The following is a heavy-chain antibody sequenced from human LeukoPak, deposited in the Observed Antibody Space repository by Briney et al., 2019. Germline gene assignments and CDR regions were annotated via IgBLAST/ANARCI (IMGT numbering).Heavy chain of an antibody. CDR1: GGSISSGDYY. CDR2: IYYSGST. CDR3: ARLIGGDSLNWFDP. V-gene: IGHV4-30-4*08. J-gene: IGHJ5*02. Sequence: PSETLSLTCTVSGGSISSGDYYWSWIRQPPGKGLGWIGYIYYSGSTYYNPSLKSRVTISVDTSKNQFSLKLNSVTAADTAVYYCARLIGGDSLNWFDPWGQGTLVTVSS. D-gene: IGHD2-21*02.